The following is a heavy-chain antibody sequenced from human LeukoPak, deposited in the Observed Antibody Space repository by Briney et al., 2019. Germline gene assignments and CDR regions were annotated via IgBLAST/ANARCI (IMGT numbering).Heavy chain of an antibody. CDR2: XXXYNGNT. J-gene: IGHJ6*02. CDR3: AREGLEYYSESHYGMDV. V-gene: IGHV1-18*01. D-gene: IGHD2/OR15-2a*01. Sequence: XXPGQGXXXXXXXXXYNGNTNYAQKLQGRVTMTTDTSTSTAYMELSSLRSEDTAVYYCAREGLEYYSESHYGMDVWGQGTTVTVSS.